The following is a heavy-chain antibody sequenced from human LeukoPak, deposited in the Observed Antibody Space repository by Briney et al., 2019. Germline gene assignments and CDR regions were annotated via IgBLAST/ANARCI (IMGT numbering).Heavy chain of an antibody. J-gene: IGHJ3*02. D-gene: IGHD6-13*01. CDR1: GFTFSSYA. V-gene: IGHV3-30*04. Sequence: GRSLRLSCAASGFTFSSYAMHWVRQAPGKGREWVAVISYDGSNKYYADSVKGRFTISRDNSKNTLYLQMNSLRAEDTAVYYCARGYSSSWAGEDAFDIWGQGTMVTVSS. CDR2: ISYDGSNK. CDR3: ARGYSSSWAGEDAFDI.